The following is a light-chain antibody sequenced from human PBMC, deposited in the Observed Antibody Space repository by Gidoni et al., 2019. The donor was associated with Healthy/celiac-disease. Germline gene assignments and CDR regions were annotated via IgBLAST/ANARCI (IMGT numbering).Light chain of an antibody. CDR3: QQYGSSQT. CDR2: VAS. Sequence: EIVLTQSPGTLSLSPGESATLSCRASQSVSSSYLAWYQQKPSQAPRLLIYVASSRSTGIPDRFSGSGSGTDFTLTISRLEPEDFAVYYCQQYGSSQTFGQGTKVEIK. V-gene: IGKV3-20*01. CDR1: QSVSSSY. J-gene: IGKJ1*01.